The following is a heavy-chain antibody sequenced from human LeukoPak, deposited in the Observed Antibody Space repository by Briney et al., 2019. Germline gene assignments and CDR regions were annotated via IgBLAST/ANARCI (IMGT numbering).Heavy chain of an antibody. J-gene: IGHJ3*02. Sequence: GESLRLSCVASAFSFTTHYMSWVRQAPGKGLEWVAIINPDGSDKSYVDSVKGRFTISRDNSDNLLYLNMNNLRAEETALYYCARDPAYGALDIWGQGTVVTVSS. CDR1: AFSFTTHY. CDR3: ARDPAYGALDI. D-gene: IGHD2-21*01. V-gene: IGHV3-7*01. CDR2: INPDGSDK.